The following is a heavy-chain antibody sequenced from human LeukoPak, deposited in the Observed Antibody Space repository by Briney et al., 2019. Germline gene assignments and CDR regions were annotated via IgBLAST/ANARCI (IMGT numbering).Heavy chain of an antibody. J-gene: IGHJ4*02. CDR2: INHSGST. Sequence: SETLSLTCAVYGGSFSGYYWSWLRQPPGKGLEWIGEINHSGSTNYNPSLKRRATISVERYKKQFSLKLSSVTAADTAVYYCAREDVGGIFYFYYWGERTLVTVSS. D-gene: IGHD3-16*01. CDR1: GGSFSGYY. CDR3: AREDVGGIFYFYY. V-gene: IGHV4-34*01.